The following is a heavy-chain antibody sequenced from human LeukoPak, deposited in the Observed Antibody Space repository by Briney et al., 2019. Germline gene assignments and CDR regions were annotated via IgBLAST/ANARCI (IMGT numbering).Heavy chain of an antibody. CDR1: GYTFTSYD. CDR2: RNPNSGNT. Sequence: ASVKVSCKASGYTFTSYDINWVRQATGQGLEWMGWRNPNSGNTGYAQKFQGRVTMTRNTSISTAYMELSSLRSEDTAVYYCARARLGSWPYYYGMDVWGQGTTVTVSS. CDR3: ARARLGSWPYYYGMDV. D-gene: IGHD6-13*01. V-gene: IGHV1-8*01. J-gene: IGHJ6*02.